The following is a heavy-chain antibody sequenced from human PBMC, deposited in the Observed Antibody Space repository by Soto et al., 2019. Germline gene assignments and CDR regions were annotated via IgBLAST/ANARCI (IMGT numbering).Heavy chain of an antibody. CDR1: GYTFSAHY. V-gene: IGHV1-2*02. CDR3: ARGTGSSWFDL. Sequence: ASLKVSCNASGYTFSAHYIHWDRQAPGQRLQWMGWINSINGDTKYARDFQGRVTLTRDTSINTAYMELRSQTSDDTAIYYCARGTGSSWFDLWGQGTLATVSS. D-gene: IGHD3-10*01. CDR2: INSINGDT. J-gene: IGHJ5*02.